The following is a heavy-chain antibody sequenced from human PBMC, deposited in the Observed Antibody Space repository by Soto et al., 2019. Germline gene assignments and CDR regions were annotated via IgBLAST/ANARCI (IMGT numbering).Heavy chain of an antibody. J-gene: IGHJ5*02. Sequence: SVKVSCKASGGTFSSYAISWVRQAPGQGLEWMGGIIPIFGTANYAQKFQGRVTITADESTSTAYMELSSLRSEDTAVYYCARVHCSSTSCYPGWFDPWGQGTLVTVSS. CDR1: GGTFSSYA. CDR2: IIPIFGTA. D-gene: IGHD2-2*01. CDR3: ARVHCSSTSCYPGWFDP. V-gene: IGHV1-69*13.